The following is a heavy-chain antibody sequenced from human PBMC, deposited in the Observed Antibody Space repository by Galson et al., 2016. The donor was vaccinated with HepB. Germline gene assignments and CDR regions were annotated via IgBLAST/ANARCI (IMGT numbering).Heavy chain of an antibody. J-gene: IGHJ4*02. D-gene: IGHD5-24*01. Sequence: SVKVSCKASGGTFNKYSISWVRQAPGEGLEWLGGISPLLGIAEYPQKFQGRVTITADESTNTAYMELRSLRSEDPAFYYCAKDLEVAVITGGHYFDYWGQGTLVTVSS. CDR1: GGTFNKYS. CDR2: ISPLLGIA. CDR3: AKDLEVAVITGGHYFDY. V-gene: IGHV1-69*10.